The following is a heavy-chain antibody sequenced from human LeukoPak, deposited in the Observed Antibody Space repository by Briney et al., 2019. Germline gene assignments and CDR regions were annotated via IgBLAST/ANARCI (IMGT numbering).Heavy chain of an antibody. D-gene: IGHD2-15*01. CDR2: INWDGGST. CDR3: ARRNIVVVPHFDY. J-gene: IGHJ4*02. CDR1: GIIFGDHG. V-gene: IGHV3-20*04. Sequence: GGSLRLSCTASGIIFGDHGMSWVRQVPGKGLEWVSGINWDGGSTGYADSVKGRFTISRDNTKNSLYLQMNSLRAEDTAFYYCARRNIVVVPHFDYWGQGTLVTVSS.